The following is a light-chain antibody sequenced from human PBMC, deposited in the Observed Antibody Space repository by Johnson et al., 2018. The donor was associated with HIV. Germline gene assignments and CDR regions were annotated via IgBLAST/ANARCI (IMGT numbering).Light chain of an antibody. CDR3: ATWDSSLSAGV. V-gene: IGLV1-51*02. CDR2: ENT. Sequence: QSVLTQPPSVSATPGQKVTISCSGSSSNIGNNYVSWYQHLPGTAPKLLIYENTKRPSGVPDRFSGSKSGSSATLGITGLQTGDEADYYCATWDSSLSAGVFGTGTTVTVL. CDR1: SSNIGNNY. J-gene: IGLJ1*01.